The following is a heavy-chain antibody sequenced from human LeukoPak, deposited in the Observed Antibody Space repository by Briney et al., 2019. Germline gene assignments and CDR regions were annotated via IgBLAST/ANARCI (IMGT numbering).Heavy chain of an antibody. Sequence: GGSLRLSCAASGFTFSSYSMNWVRQAPGKGLEWVSSISSSSSYIYYADSVKGRFTISRDNAKNSLYLQMNSLRAEDTALYYCATYGSGSGTFFDSWGQGTLVTVS. CDR1: GFTFSSYS. D-gene: IGHD3-10*01. V-gene: IGHV3-21*01. J-gene: IGHJ4*01. CDR2: ISSSSSYI. CDR3: ATYGSGSGTFFDS.